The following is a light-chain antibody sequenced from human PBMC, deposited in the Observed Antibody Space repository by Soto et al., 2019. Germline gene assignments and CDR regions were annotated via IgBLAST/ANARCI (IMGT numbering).Light chain of an antibody. J-gene: IGKJ5*01. CDR3: QQRSNWPIT. Sequence: EIVLTQSPATLSLSPGERATLSCRASQSVSSYLAWYQQKPSQAPRLLIYDASNRATGIPARFSGSGSGTDFTLTLSSLEPEDFAVYYCQQRSNWPITFGQGTRLEIK. V-gene: IGKV3-11*01. CDR2: DAS. CDR1: QSVSSY.